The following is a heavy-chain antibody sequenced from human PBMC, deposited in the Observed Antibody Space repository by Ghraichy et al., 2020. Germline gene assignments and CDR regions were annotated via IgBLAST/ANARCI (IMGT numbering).Heavy chain of an antibody. Sequence: SETLSLTCAVYGGSFSGYYWSWIRQPPGKGLEWIGEINHSGSTNYNPSLKSRVTISVDTSKNQFSLKLSCVTAADTAVYYCASIAVAGTVFDYWGQGTLVTVSS. J-gene: IGHJ4*02. CDR2: INHSGST. D-gene: IGHD6-19*01. CDR1: GGSFSGYY. CDR3: ASIAVAGTVFDY. V-gene: IGHV4-34*01.